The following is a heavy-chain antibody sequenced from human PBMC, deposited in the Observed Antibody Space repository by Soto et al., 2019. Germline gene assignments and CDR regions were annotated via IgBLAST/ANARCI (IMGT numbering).Heavy chain of an antibody. Sequence: QVQLVXSGAEVKKPGSSVKVSCKASGGTFSSYAISWVRQAPGQGLEWMGGIIPIFGTANYAQKFQGRVTITADESTSTAYMELSSLRSEDTAVYYCARAVIQWLVPAFYYYYGMDVWGQGTTVTVSS. V-gene: IGHV1-69*12. J-gene: IGHJ6*02. CDR3: ARAVIQWLVPAFYYYYGMDV. D-gene: IGHD6-19*01. CDR2: IIPIFGTA. CDR1: GGTFSSYA.